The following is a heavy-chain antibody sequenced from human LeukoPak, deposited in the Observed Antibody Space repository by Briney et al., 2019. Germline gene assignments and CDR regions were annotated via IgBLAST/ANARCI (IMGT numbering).Heavy chain of an antibody. J-gene: IGHJ6*03. CDR1: GFTSSSYW. CDR2: IKQDGSEK. Sequence: GGSLRLSCAASGFTSSSYWMSWVRQAPGKGLEWVANIKQDGSEKYYVDSVKGRFTISRDNAKNSLYLQMNSLRAEDTAVYYCARDRIGYCSSTSCYDYYYYYMDVWGKGTTVTISS. CDR3: ARDRIGYCSSTSCYDYYYYYMDV. D-gene: IGHD2-2*01. V-gene: IGHV3-7*01.